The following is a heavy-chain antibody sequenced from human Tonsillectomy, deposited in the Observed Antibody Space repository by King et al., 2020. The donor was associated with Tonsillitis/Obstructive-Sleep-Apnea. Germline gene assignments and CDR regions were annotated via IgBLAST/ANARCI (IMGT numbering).Heavy chain of an antibody. J-gene: IGHJ2*01. D-gene: IGHD2-15*01. CDR3: ARDLGFCSGGRCDTYWFFDL. CDR1: GYTLTGYY. Sequence: QLVQSGAEVKKPGASVKVSCKASGYTLTGYYIHWVRQAPGQGLEWMGRINSNSGGTNCAQKFQGRVTMTLDTSITTAYMGMRRLTSDDTAIYYCARDLGFCSGGRCDTYWFFDLWGRGTLVTVPS. CDR2: INSNSGGT. V-gene: IGHV1-2*06.